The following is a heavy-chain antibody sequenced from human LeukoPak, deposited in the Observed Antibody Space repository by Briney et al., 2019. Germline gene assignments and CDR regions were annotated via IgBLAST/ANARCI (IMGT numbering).Heavy chain of an antibody. CDR1: GCTFSSYE. V-gene: IGHV3-48*03. D-gene: IGHD3-22*01. J-gene: IGHJ4*02. Sequence: GWALRLSCAASGCTFSSYEMHWVRKAPGKGLEWVSYISSSGSTKYYAGSVKGRFTISRDDAKNSLYLQMNSLGAEDTAIYYCAREGIDSSGYSFDYWGQGTLVTVSS. CDR2: ISSSGSTK. CDR3: AREGIDSSGYSFDY.